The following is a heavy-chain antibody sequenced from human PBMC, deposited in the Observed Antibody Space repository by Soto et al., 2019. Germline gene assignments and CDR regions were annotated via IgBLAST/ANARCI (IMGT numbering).Heavy chain of an antibody. V-gene: IGHV1-69*13. D-gene: IGHD6-13*01. CDR2: IIPIFGTA. Sequence: ASVKVSCKASGCTFSSYPISWGRHAPGQGLEWMGGIIPIFGTANYAQKFQGRVTITADESTSTAYMELSSLRSEDTAVYYCARVPDLIAAAGTGSPLSPWGQGTLVTVSS. CDR1: GCTFSSYP. J-gene: IGHJ5*02. CDR3: ARVPDLIAAAGTGSPLSP.